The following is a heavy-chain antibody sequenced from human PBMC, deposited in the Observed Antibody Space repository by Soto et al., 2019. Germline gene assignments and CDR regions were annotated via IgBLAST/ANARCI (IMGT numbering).Heavy chain of an antibody. CDR3: ARAPRNWGFDF. J-gene: IGHJ4*02. Sequence: ASVKVSCKTSGGTFSSYAISWVRQTTGQGLEWMGWMNPNSGDTGYAQKFQGRVTMTRNTAISTAYLELSSLRFEDTAIYSCARAPRNWGFDFWGQGTLVTVSS. CDR1: GGTFSSYA. V-gene: IGHV1-8*02. CDR2: MNPNSGDT. D-gene: IGHD7-27*01.